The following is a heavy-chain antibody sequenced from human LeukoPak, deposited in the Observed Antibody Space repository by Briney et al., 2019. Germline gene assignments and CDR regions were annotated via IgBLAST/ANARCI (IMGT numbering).Heavy chain of an antibody. CDR1: GGSISRYY. V-gene: IGHV4-59*08. Sequence: SETLSLTCTVCGGSISRYYWSWIRQPPGEGLEGIGYIYYSGSTNYNPSLKSRVTISVDTSKNQFSLKLSSVTAADTAVYYCAGGTTDNYSCYYGMDVWGQGTTVTVSS. CDR2: IYYSGST. J-gene: IGHJ6*02. D-gene: IGHD3-16*01. CDR3: AGGTTDNYSCYYGMDV.